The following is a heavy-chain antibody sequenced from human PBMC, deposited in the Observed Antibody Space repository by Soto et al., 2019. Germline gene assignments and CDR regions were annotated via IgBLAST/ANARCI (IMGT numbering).Heavy chain of an antibody. CDR2: INAGNGNT. V-gene: IGHV1-3*01. Sequence: ASVKVSCKASGYTFTSYAMHWVRQAPGQRLEWMGWINAGNGNTKYSQKFQGRVTITRDTSASTAYMELSSLGSEDTAVYYCARAWAVAGTHYFDYWGQGTLVTVS. CDR1: GYTFTSYA. J-gene: IGHJ4*02. D-gene: IGHD6-19*01. CDR3: ARAWAVAGTHYFDY.